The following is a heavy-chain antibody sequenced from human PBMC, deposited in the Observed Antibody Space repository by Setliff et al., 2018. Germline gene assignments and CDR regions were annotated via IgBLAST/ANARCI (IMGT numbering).Heavy chain of an antibody. CDR2: IYYSGDA. D-gene: IGHD3-10*01. V-gene: IGHV4-39*01. CDR1: GGSISSSSYY. J-gene: IGHJ6*03. Sequence: SETLSLTCTVSGGSISSSSYYWGWIRQPPGKGLEWIGSIYYSGDAYYNPSLKSRVTISVDTSRNQFSLKLSSVTAADTAVYYCARHVGSRSRGYNYYYYYMDVWGKGTTVTVSS. CDR3: ARHVGSRSRGYNYYYYYMDV.